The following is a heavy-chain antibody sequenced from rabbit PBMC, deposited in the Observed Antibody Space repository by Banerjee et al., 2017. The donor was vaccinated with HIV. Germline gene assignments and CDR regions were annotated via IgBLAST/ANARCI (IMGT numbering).Heavy chain of an antibody. CDR1: GFSFSNKYV. J-gene: IGHJ4*01. Sequence: QEQLEESGGDLVKPEGSLTLTCTASGFSFSNKYVMCWVRQAPGKGLEWIACINTSSGNIVYATWAKGRFTISKTSWTTVTLQMTSLTAADTATYFCARDGASGYNFNLWGPGTLVTVS. CDR3: ARDGASGYNFNL. V-gene: IGHV1S45*01. D-gene: IGHD1-1*01. CDR2: INTSSGNI.